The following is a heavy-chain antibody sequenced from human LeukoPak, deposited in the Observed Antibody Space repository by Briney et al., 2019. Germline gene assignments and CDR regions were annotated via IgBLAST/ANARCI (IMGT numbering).Heavy chain of an antibody. CDR2: IIPIFGTA. CDR3: ARSSRRGIAAAGTLVG. D-gene: IGHD6-13*01. J-gene: IGHJ4*02. Sequence: GASVKVSCKVSGYTLTELSMHWVRQAPGQGLEWMGGIIPIFGTANYAQKFQGRVTITADESTSTAYMELSSLRSEDTAVYYCARSSRRGIAAAGTLVGWGQGTLVTVSS. V-gene: IGHV1-69*13. CDR1: GYTLTELS.